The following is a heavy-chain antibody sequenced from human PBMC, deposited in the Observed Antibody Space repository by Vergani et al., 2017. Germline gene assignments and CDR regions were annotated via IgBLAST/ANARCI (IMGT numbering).Heavy chain of an antibody. D-gene: IGHD4-23*01. J-gene: IGHJ5*02. CDR2: ISYDGSNK. CDR3: AKDLPSGTYGGDWLAP. CDR1: GFSFSSYG. V-gene: IGHV3-30*18. Sequence: QVQLVESGGGVVQPGKSLRLSCAASGFSFSSYGMHWVRQAPGKGLEWVAVISYDGSNKYYADSVKGRFTISRDTSKNTLYLQMNSLRAEDTAVYYCAKDLPSGTYGGDWLAPWCQGTLVTVSS.